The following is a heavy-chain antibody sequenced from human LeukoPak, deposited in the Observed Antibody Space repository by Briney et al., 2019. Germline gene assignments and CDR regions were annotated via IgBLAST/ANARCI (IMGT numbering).Heavy chain of an antibody. Sequence: PSETLSLTCTASGGSISSYYWSWIRQPPGKGLEWIGYIYYSGNTNYNPSLKSRVTISVDTSKNQFSLKLSSVTAADTAVYYCASHYYYGSGSYYYFDYWGQGTLVTVSS. D-gene: IGHD3-10*01. CDR1: GGSISSYY. CDR3: ASHYYYGSGSYYYFDY. V-gene: IGHV4-59*01. CDR2: IYYSGNT. J-gene: IGHJ4*02.